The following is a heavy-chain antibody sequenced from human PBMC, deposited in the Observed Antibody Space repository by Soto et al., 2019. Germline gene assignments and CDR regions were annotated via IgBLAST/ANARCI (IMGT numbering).Heavy chain of an antibody. V-gene: IGHV3-30-3*01. CDR2: ISYDGSNK. CDR3: ASSIAVAGNYYYYGMDV. J-gene: IGHJ6*02. CDR1: GFTFSSYA. D-gene: IGHD6-19*01. Sequence: QVQLVESGGGVVQPGRSLRLSCAASGFTFSSYAMQWVRQAPGKGLERVAVISYDGSNKYYADSVKGRFTISRDNSKNTLYLQMNSLRAEDTAVYYCASSIAVAGNYYYYGMDVWGQGTTVTVS.